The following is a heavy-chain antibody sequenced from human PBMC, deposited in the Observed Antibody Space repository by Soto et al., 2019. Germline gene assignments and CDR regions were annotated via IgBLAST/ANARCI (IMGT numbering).Heavy chain of an antibody. CDR1: GFSLTTSGVG. D-gene: IGHD3-10*01. CDR2: IYWDADK. J-gene: IGHJ5*02. V-gene: IGHV2-5*02. CDR3: PHIPNYYQYNLFAP. Sequence: QITLKESGPTLVKPTQTLTLTCTFSGFSLTTSGVGVGWIRQPPGKALDCLALIYWDADKRYSPSLQSRLSIPKDTPTNQVVMPMTNVHPVDTAIYYCPHIPNYYQYNLFAPRGQPTLVSVSS.